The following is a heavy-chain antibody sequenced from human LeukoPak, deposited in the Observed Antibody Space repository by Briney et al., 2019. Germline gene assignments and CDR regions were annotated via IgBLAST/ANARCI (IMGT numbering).Heavy chain of an antibody. J-gene: IGHJ5*02. CDR3: ARDETHFYGSGSSNWFDP. Sequence: PSETLSLTCSVSGGSISGYYWSWIRQPPGKGLEWIGYIYYSGTTIYNPSLKSRLTISLDTSKNQFSLNLGSVTAADTAVYCARDETHFYGSGSSNWFDPWGQGILVTVSS. CDR1: GGSISGYY. D-gene: IGHD3-10*01. V-gene: IGHV4-59*12. CDR2: IYYSGTT.